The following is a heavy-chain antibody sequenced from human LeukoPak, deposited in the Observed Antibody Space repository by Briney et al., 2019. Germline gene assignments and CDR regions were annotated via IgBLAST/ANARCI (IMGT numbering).Heavy chain of an antibody. CDR2: IYYSGST. J-gene: IGHJ4*02. D-gene: IGHD6-13*01. CDR3: ARRLGGLQQLVRRPFDY. CDR1: GGSISSSSYY. Sequence: PSETLSLTCTVSGGSISSSSYYWGCIRQPPGKGLEWIGSIYYSGSTYYNPSPKSRVTISVDTSKNQFSLKLSSVTAADTAVYYCARRLGGLQQLVRRPFDYWGQGTLVTVSP. V-gene: IGHV4-39*01.